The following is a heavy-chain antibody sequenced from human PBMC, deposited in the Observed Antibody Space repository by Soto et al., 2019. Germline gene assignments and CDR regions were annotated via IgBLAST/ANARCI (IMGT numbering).Heavy chain of an antibody. CDR3: ATLSWSFRYYYYYGMDV. Sequence: EVQLLESGGGLVQPGGSLRLSCAASGFTFSSYAMSWVRQAPGKGLEWVSAISGSGGSTYYADSVEGRFTISRDNSKNTLYLQMNSLRAEDTAVYYCATLSWSFRYYYYYGMDVWGQGTTVTVSS. D-gene: IGHD1-26*01. CDR2: ISGSGGST. CDR1: GFTFSSYA. J-gene: IGHJ6*02. V-gene: IGHV3-23*01.